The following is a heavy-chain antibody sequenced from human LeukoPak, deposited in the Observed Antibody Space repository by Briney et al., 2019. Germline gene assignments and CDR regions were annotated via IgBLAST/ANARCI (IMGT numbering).Heavy chain of an antibody. CDR1: GGSISSSNW. Sequence: PSGTLSLTCAVSGGSISSSNWWSWVRHPPGKALEWIGEIYHSVSTNYNPSLKSRVTISVDKSKNQFSLKLSSVTAADTAVYYCARIPRARNFDWLAPKYYFDYWGQGTLVTVSS. CDR2: IYHSVST. J-gene: IGHJ4*02. D-gene: IGHD3-9*01. CDR3: ARIPRARNFDWLAPKYYFDY. V-gene: IGHV4-4*02.